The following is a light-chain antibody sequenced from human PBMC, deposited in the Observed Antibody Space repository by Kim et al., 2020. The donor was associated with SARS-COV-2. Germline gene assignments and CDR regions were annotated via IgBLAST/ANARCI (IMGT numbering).Light chain of an antibody. J-gene: IGKJ2*01. Sequence: PRERATLSCRASQSVSSSYLAWYQQKPGQAPRLLIYGATSRATGIPDRFSGSGSGTDFTLTISRLEPEDFAVYYCQQYGSSPQYTFGQGTKLEIK. CDR2: GAT. CDR3: QQYGSSPQYT. CDR1: QSVSSSY. V-gene: IGKV3-20*01.